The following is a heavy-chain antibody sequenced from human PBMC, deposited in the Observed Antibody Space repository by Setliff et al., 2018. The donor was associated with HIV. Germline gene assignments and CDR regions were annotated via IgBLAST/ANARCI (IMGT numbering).Heavy chain of an antibody. CDR3: AKEGYSYGLDVDY. Sequence: GGSLRLSCAASGFTFDDYTMHWVRQAPGKGLEWISLISWNGGSKDYAESVKGRFTISRDNSKNSLYLQMNSLRAEDTALYYCAKEGYSYGLDVDYRGQGTLVTVS. D-gene: IGHD5-18*01. CDR2: ISWNGGSK. V-gene: IGHV3-43D*04. CDR1: GFTFDDYT. J-gene: IGHJ4*02.